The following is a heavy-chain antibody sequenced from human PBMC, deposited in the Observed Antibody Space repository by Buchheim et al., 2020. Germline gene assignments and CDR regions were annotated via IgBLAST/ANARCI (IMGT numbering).Heavy chain of an antibody. CDR2: IPHNGNNK. CDR1: GFTFSNYA. D-gene: IGHD1-26*01. J-gene: IGHJ4*02. CDR3: GRDPSASGSYPFDN. V-gene: IGHV3-30-3*01. Sequence: QVQLVESGGGVVQPGGSLRLSCAASGFTFSNYAIHWVRQAPGKGLEWVAFIPHNGNNKYYADSVKGRFTISRDNSKNTVFLQMSSLKAEDTAVYYCGRDPSASGSYPFDNWGQGTL.